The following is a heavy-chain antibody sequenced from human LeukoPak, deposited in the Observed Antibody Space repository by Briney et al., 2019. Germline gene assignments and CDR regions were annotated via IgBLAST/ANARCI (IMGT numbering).Heavy chain of an antibody. CDR3: ARVSWFPGSSYYYMDV. J-gene: IGHJ6*03. CDR2: IYYSGST. V-gene: IGHV4-59*01. Sequence: PSETLSLTCTVSGGSISSYYWSWIRQPPGKGLEWLGYIYYSGSTNYNPSLKSRVTISVDTSKTQFSLKLSSVTAADTAVYYCARVSWFPGSSYYYMDVWDKGTTVTVSS. CDR1: GGSISSYY. D-gene: IGHD3-9*01.